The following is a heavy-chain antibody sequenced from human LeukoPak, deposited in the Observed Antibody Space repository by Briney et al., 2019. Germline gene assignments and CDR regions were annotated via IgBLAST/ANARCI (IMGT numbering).Heavy chain of an antibody. J-gene: IGHJ3*02. V-gene: IGHV4-34*01. D-gene: IGHD4-23*01. CDR1: GGSFSGYY. CDR3: ARVTTVAPEAFDI. CDR2: INHSGST. Sequence: SETLSLTCAVYGGSFSGYYWSWIRQPPGKGLEWIGEINHSGSTNYNPSLKSRVTISVDTSKNQFSLKLSSVTAADTAVYYCARVTTVAPEAFDIWGQGTMVTVSP.